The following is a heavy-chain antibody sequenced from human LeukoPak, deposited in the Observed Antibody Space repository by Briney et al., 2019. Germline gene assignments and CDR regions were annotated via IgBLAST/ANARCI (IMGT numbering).Heavy chain of an antibody. CDR2: IYPGDSDT. CDR1: GYSFTSYW. D-gene: IGHD3-22*01. CDR3: ARNHYDSSGCDY. V-gene: IGHV5-51*01. Sequence: GESLKLSCKGSGYSFTSYWIGWVRQVPGKGLEWMGIIYPGDSDTRYSPPFQGQVTISADKSISTAYLQWSSLKASHTAMYYCARNHYDSSGCDYWGQGTLVTVSS. J-gene: IGHJ4*02.